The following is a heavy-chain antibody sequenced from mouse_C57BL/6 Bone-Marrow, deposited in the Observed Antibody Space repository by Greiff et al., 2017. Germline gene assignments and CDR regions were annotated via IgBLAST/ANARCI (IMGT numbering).Heavy chain of an antibody. CDR3: SYYDYDGGDYAMDY. V-gene: IGHV14-4*01. Sequence: VQLQQSGAELVRPGASVKLSCTASGFNIKDDYMHWVKQRPEQGLEWIGWIDPENGDTEYASKFQGKATITADTSSNTAYLQLSSLTSEDTAVYYCSYYDYDGGDYAMDYWGQGTSVTVSS. D-gene: IGHD2-4*01. CDR1: GFNIKDDY. J-gene: IGHJ4*01. CDR2: IDPENGDT.